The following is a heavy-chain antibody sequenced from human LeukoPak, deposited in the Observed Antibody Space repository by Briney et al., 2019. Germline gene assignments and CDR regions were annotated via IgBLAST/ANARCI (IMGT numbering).Heavy chain of an antibody. V-gene: IGHV4-59*01. CDR1: GGSISSYY. Sequence: KSSETLSLTCTVSGGSISSYYWSWIRQPPGKGLEWIGYIYYSGSTNYNPSLKSRVTISVDTSKNQFSLKLSSVTAADTAVYYCARSNYGSGSYHNSWGQGTLVTVSS. D-gene: IGHD3-10*01. J-gene: IGHJ4*02. CDR3: ARSNYGSGSYHNS. CDR2: IYYSGST.